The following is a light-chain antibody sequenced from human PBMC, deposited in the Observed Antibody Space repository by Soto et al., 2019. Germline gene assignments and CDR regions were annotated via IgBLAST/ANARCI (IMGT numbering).Light chain of an antibody. J-gene: IGKJ5*01. CDR2: GAS. CDR3: QQRSNWPIT. Sequence: EIVLTQSPGTLSLSPGERATLSCRASLSVSSSYLAWYQQKPGQAPRLLIYGASSRATGIPDRFSGSGSGTDFTLTISRLEPEDFAVYYCQQRSNWPITFGQGTRLEIK. CDR1: LSVSSSY. V-gene: IGKV3D-20*02.